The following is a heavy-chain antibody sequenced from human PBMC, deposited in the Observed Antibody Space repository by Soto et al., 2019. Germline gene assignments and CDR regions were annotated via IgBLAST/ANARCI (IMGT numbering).Heavy chain of an antibody. Sequence: QVQLVQSGAEVKKPGASVKVSCKASGYTLTSYAMHWVRQAPGQRLEWMGCINAGNGNTKYSQKFQGRVTITRDTFDSTAYMELSSLRSEDTGEYYCAPLSWRLYYYYYGMYVWCQGTMVTVAS. V-gene: IGHV1-3*01. CDR3: APLSWRLYYYYYGMYV. CDR1: GYTLTSYA. J-gene: IGHJ6*02. D-gene: IGHD6-13*01. CDR2: INAGNGNT.